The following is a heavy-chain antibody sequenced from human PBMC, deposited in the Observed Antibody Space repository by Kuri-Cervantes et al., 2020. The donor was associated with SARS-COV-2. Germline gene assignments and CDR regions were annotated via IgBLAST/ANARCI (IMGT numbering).Heavy chain of an antibody. CDR1: GFTFSSYT. V-gene: IGHV3-23*01. CDR2: ISGSGGST. D-gene: IGHD1-20*01. CDR3: TTDSITGPIMDV. Sequence: GGSLRLSCAASGFTFSSYTMSWVRQAPGKGLEWVSAISGSGGSTYYADSVKGRFTISRDNSKNTLYLQMNSLRAEDTAVYYCTTDSITGPIMDVWGKGTTVTV. J-gene: IGHJ6*03.